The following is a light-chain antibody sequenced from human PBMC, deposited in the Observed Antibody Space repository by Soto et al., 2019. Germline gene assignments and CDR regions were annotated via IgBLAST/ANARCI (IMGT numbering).Light chain of an antibody. V-gene: IGLV2-8*01. CDR2: EVT. Sequence: QSVLTQPPSASGSPGQSVTISCTGTSSDVGSYNYVSWYQQHPGKGPKLMIYEVTKRPSGVPDRFSGSKSGNTASLTVSGLQAEDEADYYCSSYAGTNNVFGTGTKLTVL. CDR1: SSDVGSYNY. CDR3: SSYAGTNNV. J-gene: IGLJ1*01.